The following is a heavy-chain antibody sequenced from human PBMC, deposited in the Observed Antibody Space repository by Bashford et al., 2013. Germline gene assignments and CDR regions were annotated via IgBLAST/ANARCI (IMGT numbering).Heavy chain of an antibody. J-gene: IGHJ6*02. V-gene: IGHV3-7*01. CDR2: IKQDGSEK. Sequence: VRQAPGKGLEWVANIKQDGSEKYYVDSVKGRFTISRDNAKNSLYLQMNSLRAEDTAVYYCASHPDVWGQGATVHRLL. CDR3: ASHPDV.